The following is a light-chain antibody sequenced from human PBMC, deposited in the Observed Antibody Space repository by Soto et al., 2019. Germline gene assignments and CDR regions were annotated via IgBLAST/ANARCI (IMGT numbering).Light chain of an antibody. Sequence: EIVLTPSPGTLSLSPGERATLSCRASQSISSFYLAWYQQTPGQAPRLLIYDASSRAAGIPDRFSGGGSGTDFTLTISRLEPEDFGVYYCQQYGGSPRTFGQGTKVDIK. V-gene: IGKV3-20*01. J-gene: IGKJ1*01. CDR1: QSISSFY. CDR2: DAS. CDR3: QQYGGSPRT.